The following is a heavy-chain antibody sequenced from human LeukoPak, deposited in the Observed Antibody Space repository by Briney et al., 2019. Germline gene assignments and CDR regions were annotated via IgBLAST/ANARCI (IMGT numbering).Heavy chain of an antibody. V-gene: IGHV3-33*01. CDR2: IWYDGSNK. CDR1: GFTFSSFG. J-gene: IGHJ4*02. CDR3: ARVSGYSGTWYVDY. Sequence: GGSLRLSCAASGFTFSSFGMHWVRQAPGKGLEWVAVIWYDGSNKYYADFVKGRFTTSRDNSKNTLYLQMNSLRADDTAVYYCARVSGYSGTWYVDYWGQGTLVTVSS. D-gene: IGHD6-13*01.